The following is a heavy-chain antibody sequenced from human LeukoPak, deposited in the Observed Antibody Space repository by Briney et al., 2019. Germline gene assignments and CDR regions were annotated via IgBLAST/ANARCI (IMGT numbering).Heavy chain of an antibody. J-gene: IGHJ4*02. D-gene: IGHD1-7*01. V-gene: IGHV1-18*01. Sequence: GASVKVSCKASGGTFSSYAISWVRQAPGQGLEWMGWISAYNGNTNYAQKLQGRVTMTRDTSISTAYMELGRLRSDDTAVYYCARGTGTTGDFDYWGQGTLVTVSS. CDR3: ARGTGTTGDFDY. CDR1: GGTFSSYA. CDR2: ISAYNGNT.